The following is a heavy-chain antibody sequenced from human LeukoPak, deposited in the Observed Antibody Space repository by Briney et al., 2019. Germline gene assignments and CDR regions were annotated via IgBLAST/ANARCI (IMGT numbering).Heavy chain of an antibody. CDR1: GYTFTSYY. Sequence: ASVKVSCKASGYTFTSYYMHWVRQAPGQGLEWMGIINPSGGSTSYAQKFQGRVTMTRDTSTSTVYMELSSLRSEDTAVYYCARLSEYSSGWYDDGDGYIDYWGQGTLVTVSS. J-gene: IGHJ4*02. CDR3: ARLSEYSSGWYDDGDGYIDY. CDR2: INPSGGST. D-gene: IGHD6-19*01. V-gene: IGHV1-46*01.